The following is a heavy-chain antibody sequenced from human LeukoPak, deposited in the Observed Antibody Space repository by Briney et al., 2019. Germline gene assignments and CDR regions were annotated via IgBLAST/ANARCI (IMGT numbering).Heavy chain of an antibody. CDR2: INHSGST. V-gene: IGHV4-34*01. CDR1: GGSFSGYY. Sequence: PSETLSPTCAVYGGSFSGYYWSWIRQPPGKGLEWIGEINHSGSTNYNPSLKSRVTISVDTSKNQFSLKLSSVTAADTAVYYCAAGTNWGFDYWGQGTLVTVSS. J-gene: IGHJ4*02. CDR3: AAGTNWGFDY. D-gene: IGHD7-27*01.